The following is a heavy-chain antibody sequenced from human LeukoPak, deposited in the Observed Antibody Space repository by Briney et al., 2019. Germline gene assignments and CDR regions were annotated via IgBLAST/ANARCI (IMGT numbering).Heavy chain of an antibody. CDR1: GFTLSSYA. Sequence: PGGSLRLSCAACGFTLSSYAMSWVRQAPGKGLEWVSAISGSGGSTYYADSVKGRFTISRDNSKNTLYLQMNSLRAEDTAVYYCAKPMYYYDCNGYRSGAYYLDYWGQGTLVTVSS. CDR2: ISGSGGST. D-gene: IGHD3-22*01. J-gene: IGHJ4*02. V-gene: IGHV3-23*01. CDR3: AKPMYYYDCNGYRSGAYYLDY.